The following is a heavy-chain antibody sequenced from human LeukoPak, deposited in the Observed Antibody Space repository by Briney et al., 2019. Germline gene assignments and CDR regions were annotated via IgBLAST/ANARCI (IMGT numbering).Heavy chain of an antibody. J-gene: IGHJ5*02. D-gene: IGHD6-19*01. Sequence: SQTLSLTCAISGDSVSSNSAAWNWIRQSPSRGLEWLGRTYYRSKWYNDYAVSVKSLITINPDTSKNQFSLQLNSVTPEDTAVYYCARGGNSSGRYFDWFDPWGQGTLVTVSS. CDR1: GDSVSSNSAA. V-gene: IGHV6-1*01. CDR3: ARGGNSSGRYFDWFDP. CDR2: TYYRSKWYN.